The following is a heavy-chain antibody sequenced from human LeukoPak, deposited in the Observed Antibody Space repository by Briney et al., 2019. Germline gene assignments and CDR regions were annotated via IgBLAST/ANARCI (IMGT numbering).Heavy chain of an antibody. V-gene: IGHV1-2*02. Sequence: GASVKVSCKASGYTFTLYYIHWVRQAPGQGLEWMGSVNPINGDTNYAPKFQGGVTLTTDTSINTAYMEVNRLTYDDAAVYYCARGRWADKFDPWGQGTLVTVSS. CDR2: VNPINGDT. CDR1: GYTFTLYY. D-gene: IGHD3-16*01. CDR3: ARGRWADKFDP. J-gene: IGHJ5*02.